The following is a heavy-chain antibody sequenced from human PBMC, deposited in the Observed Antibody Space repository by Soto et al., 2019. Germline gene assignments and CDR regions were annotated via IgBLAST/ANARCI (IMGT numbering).Heavy chain of an antibody. CDR1: GGSFSGYY. CDR2: INHTGST. Sequence: SETLSLTCAVYGGSFSGYYWTWIRQPTGEGLEWIGEINHTGSTDYNPSLKSRVTISVDTSKNQFSLKLSSLTAAATAVYYWARGIPRAAPDKYYLDSWGQGALVTVSS. V-gene: IGHV4-34*01. CDR3: ARGIPRAAPDKYYLDS. D-gene: IGHD2-21*01. J-gene: IGHJ4*02.